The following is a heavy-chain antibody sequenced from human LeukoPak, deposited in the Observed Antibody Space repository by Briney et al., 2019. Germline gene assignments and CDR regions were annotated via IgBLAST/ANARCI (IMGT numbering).Heavy chain of an antibody. CDR1: GFTFNYYA. D-gene: IGHD2-2*01. CDR2: TSIGGTSA. Sequence: GGSLRLSCAASGFTFNYYAMSWVRQAPGKGLEWVSGTSIGGTSAYFADSVKGRFTISRDNSKNTLYLQMNSLRVEDTAVYYCARDLVPSAVYYFDHWGQGTLVAVSS. CDR3: ARDLVPSAVYYFDH. J-gene: IGHJ4*02. V-gene: IGHV3-23*01.